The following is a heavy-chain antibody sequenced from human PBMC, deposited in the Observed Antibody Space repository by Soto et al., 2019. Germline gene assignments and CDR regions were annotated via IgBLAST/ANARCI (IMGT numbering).Heavy chain of an antibody. J-gene: IGHJ4*02. CDR1: GGSFSGYY. CDR2: INHSGST. Sequence: SETLSLTCAVYGGSFSGYYWSWIRQPPGKGLEWIGEINHSGSTNYNPSLKSRVTISVDTSKNQFSLKLSSVTAADTAVYYCARDLLGRGYCSSTSCRAKGYYFDYWGQGTLVTVSS. D-gene: IGHD2-2*01. V-gene: IGHV4-34*01. CDR3: ARDLLGRGYCSSTSCRAKGYYFDY.